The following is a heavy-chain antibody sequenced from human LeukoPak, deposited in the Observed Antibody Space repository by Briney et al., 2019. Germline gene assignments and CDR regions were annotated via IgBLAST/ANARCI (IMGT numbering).Heavy chain of an antibody. D-gene: IGHD4/OR15-4a*01. CDR1: GGSISSGSYY. J-gene: IGHJ4*02. CDR2: FYTSGST. CDR3: ARALRSDYGGFNYYFEY. V-gene: IGHV4-61*02. Sequence: SQTLSLTCTVSGGSISSGSYYWSWIRQPAGKGLEWIGRFYTSGSTNYNPSLKSRATISVDTSKNQFSLKLSSVTAADTAVYYCARALRSDYGGFNYYFEYWGQGTLVTVSS.